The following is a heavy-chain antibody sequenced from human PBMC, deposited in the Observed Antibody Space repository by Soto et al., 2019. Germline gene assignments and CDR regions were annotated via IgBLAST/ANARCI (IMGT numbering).Heavy chain of an antibody. D-gene: IGHD2-8*01. V-gene: IGHV1-8*01. CDR1: GYTFTSYD. J-gene: IGHJ5*02. CDR3: ARGLRDIVLMVYAS. Sequence: GASVKVSCKASGYTFTSYDINWVRQATGQGLEWMGWMNPNSGNTGYAQKFQGRVTMTRNTSISTAYMELSSLRSEDTAVYYCARGLRDIVLMVYASWGQGTLVTVSS. CDR2: MNPNSGNT.